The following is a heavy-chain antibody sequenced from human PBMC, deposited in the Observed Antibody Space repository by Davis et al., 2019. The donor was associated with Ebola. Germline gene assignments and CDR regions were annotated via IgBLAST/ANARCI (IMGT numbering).Heavy chain of an antibody. CDR2: ISSSGSTI. CDR1: GFTFGDYY. CDR3: ARVRSSSHYFDY. Sequence: PGGSLRLSCAASGFTFGDYYMSWIRQAPGKGLEWVSYISSSGSTIYYADSVKGRFTISRDNAKNSLYLQMNSLRAEDTAVYYCARVRSSSHYFDYWGQGTLVTVSS. D-gene: IGHD6-6*01. J-gene: IGHJ4*02. V-gene: IGHV3-11*01.